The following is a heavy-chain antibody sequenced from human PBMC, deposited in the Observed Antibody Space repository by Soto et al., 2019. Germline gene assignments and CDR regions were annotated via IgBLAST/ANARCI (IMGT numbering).Heavy chain of an antibody. CDR2: INHSGST. J-gene: IGHJ6*02. CDR1: GGSFSGYY. V-gene: IGHV4-34*01. D-gene: IGHD5-12*01. CDR3: ARLGRATYYYYGMDV. Sequence: SETLSLTCAVYGGSFSGYYWSWIRQPPGKGLEWIGEINHSGSTNYNPSLKSRVTISVDTSKNQFSLKLSSVTAADTAVYYCARLGRATYYYYGMDVWGQGTTVTVSS.